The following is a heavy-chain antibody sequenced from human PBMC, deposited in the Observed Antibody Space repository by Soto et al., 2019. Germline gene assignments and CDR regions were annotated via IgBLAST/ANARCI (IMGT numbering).Heavy chain of an antibody. CDR2: IYWADDK. J-gene: IGHJ5*02. Sequence: QITLKESGPTLVKPTQTLTLTCTFSGFSLSTSGVGVGWIRQPPGKALEWFALIYWADDKRYSPSLKSSLTIAMATSKTQVALTMTSLDPVDTATYYCARTYSYGQNWFDPLGQGTLVTVSS. D-gene: IGHD3-10*01. V-gene: IGHV2-5*02. CDR1: GFSLSTSGVG. CDR3: ARTYSYGQNWFDP.